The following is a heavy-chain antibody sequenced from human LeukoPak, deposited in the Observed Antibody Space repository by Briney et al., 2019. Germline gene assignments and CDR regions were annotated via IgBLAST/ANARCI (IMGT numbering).Heavy chain of an antibody. J-gene: IGHJ4*02. CDR2: ISESGSGT. CDR3: AKETRYGDY. CDR1: GLTFSRYA. V-gene: IGHV3-23*01. Sequence: AGGSLRLSCAVSGLTFSRYAMSWVRQAPGKGLEWVSAISESGSGTYYADSVKGRFTISRDNSKNTLYLQMNSLRAEDTAVYYCAKETRYGDYWGQGTLVTVSS. D-gene: IGHD1-1*01.